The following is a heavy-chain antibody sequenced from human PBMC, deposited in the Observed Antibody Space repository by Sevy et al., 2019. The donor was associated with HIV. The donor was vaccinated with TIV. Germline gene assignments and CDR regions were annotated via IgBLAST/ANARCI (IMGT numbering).Heavy chain of an antibody. J-gene: IGHJ4*02. CDR2: FDPEDGET. CDR3: ATTKDYYEDNGDPFDY. Sequence: ASVKVSCKVSGSTLTNLSMHWVRQAPGKGLEWMGTFDPEDGETIYAQKFQVRVTMTEDTSTDTAYMELSSLRSEDTDVYYCATTKDYYEDNGDPFDYWGQGTLVTVSS. V-gene: IGHV1-24*01. CDR1: GSTLTNLS. D-gene: IGHD3-22*01.